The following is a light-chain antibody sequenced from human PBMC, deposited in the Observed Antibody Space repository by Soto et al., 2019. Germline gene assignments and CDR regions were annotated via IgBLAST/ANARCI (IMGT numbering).Light chain of an antibody. CDR2: AAS. V-gene: IGKV3-11*01. CDR3: QQRSNWPPEIT. Sequence: DTVLTHSPGTLSLTSWERATLSCRASQSISGTYLAWYQQKPGQAPRLLIYAASRRATGIPARFSGSGSGTDFSLTISSLEPEDFAVYYCQQRSNWPPEITFGQGTRLEIK. CDR1: QSISGTY. J-gene: IGKJ5*01.